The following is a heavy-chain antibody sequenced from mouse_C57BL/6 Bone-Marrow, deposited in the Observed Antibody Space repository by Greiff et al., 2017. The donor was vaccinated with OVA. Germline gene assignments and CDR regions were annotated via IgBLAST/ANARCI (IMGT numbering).Heavy chain of an antibody. D-gene: IGHD2-4*01. J-gene: IGHJ3*01. CDR2: INPYNGGT. CDR1: GYTFTDYY. Sequence: EVKLVEYGPVLVKPGASVKMSCKASGYTFTDYYMNWVKQSHGKSLEWIGVINPYNGGTSYNQKFKGKATLTVDKSSSTAYMELNSLTSEDSAVYYCASFYYDYEPFAYWGQGTLVTVSA. CDR3: ASFYYDYEPFAY. V-gene: IGHV1-19*01.